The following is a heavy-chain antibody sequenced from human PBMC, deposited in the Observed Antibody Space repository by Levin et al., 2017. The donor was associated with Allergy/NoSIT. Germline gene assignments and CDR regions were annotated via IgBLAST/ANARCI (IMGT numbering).Heavy chain of an antibody. CDR3: ASHLSWIRGSGDYGLDV. CDR1: GFIFNNYA. CDR2: IAHDGTKT. V-gene: IGHV3-30-3*01. Sequence: GGSLRLSCAASGFIFNNYAMHWVRQAPGKGLEWVAVIAHDGTKTYYADSVKGRLTISRDDSKSTVYLEMNSLTPEDPAVYYWASHLSWIRGSGDYGLDVWGQGTTVTVSS. D-gene: IGHD3-10*01. J-gene: IGHJ6*02.